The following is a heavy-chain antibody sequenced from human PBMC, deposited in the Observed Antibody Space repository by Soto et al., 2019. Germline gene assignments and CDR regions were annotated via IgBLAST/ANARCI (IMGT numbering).Heavy chain of an antibody. CDR2: VYHTGST. V-gene: IGHV4-59*01. Sequence: SETLSLTXTVSGASISSSYWSWIRQSPGKGLEWIGYVYHTGSTNYNPSLKSRVTISLDTSKSQFSLNLTSLTTADTAVYFCARGGNRYSNVASGVGGFDYWGQGSLVTVSS. CDR3: ARGGNRYSNVASGVGGFDY. CDR1: GASISSSY. J-gene: IGHJ4*02. D-gene: IGHD5-12*01.